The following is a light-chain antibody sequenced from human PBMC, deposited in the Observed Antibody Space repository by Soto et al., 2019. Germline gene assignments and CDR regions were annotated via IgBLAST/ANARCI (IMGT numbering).Light chain of an antibody. Sequence: QAVVTQPPSASGTPGQRVTISCSGSSSNIGTNTVNWYQQLPGPAPKLLIYSNNQRPSGVPDRFSGSKSGTSASLAISGLQSEDEADYVCAAWDDSLKGGVFGGGTKLTVL. V-gene: IGLV1-44*01. CDR3: AAWDDSLKGGV. J-gene: IGLJ2*01. CDR1: SSNIGTNT. CDR2: SNN.